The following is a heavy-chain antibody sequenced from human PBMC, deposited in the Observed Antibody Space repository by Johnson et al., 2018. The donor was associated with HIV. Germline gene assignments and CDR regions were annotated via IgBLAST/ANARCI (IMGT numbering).Heavy chain of an antibody. CDR1: GFTFDDYG. V-gene: IGHV3-20*04. D-gene: IGHD3-22*01. CDR2: INWNGGST. CDR3: AKVRRAYYEDAFDI. Sequence: EVQLVESGGGVVRPGGSLRLSCAASGFTFDDYGMSWVRQAPGKGLEWVSGINWNGGSTGYADSVKGRFTISRDNDKNSLYLQMNNLRAEDTAFYYCAKVRRAYYEDAFDIWGQGTMVTVSS. J-gene: IGHJ3*02.